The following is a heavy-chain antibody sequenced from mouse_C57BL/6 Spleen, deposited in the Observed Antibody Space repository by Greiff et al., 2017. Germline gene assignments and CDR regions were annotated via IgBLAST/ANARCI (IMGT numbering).Heavy chain of an antibody. CDR3: AREDGNFFDY. D-gene: IGHD2-1*01. Sequence: QVQLQQSGPELVKPGASVKISCKASGYAFSSSWMNWVKQRPGKGLEWIGRIYPGDGDTNDNGKFKGKATLTADKSSSTAYMQLSSLTSEDSAVYFCAREDGNFFDYWGQGTTLTVSS. CDR2: IYPGDGDT. CDR1: GYAFSSSW. J-gene: IGHJ2*01. V-gene: IGHV1-82*01.